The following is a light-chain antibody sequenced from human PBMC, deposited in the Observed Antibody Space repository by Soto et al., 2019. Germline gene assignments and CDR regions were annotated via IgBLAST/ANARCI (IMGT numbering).Light chain of an antibody. V-gene: IGLV1-51*01. CDR1: SSNIGSNY. CDR3: GTWDNSLGAVV. CDR2: DND. J-gene: IGLJ3*02. Sequence: QSVLTQPPSASGTPGQRVTISCSGSSSNIGSNYVYWYQQLPGTAPKLVIYDNDKRPSGIPDRFSGSKSGTSATLGITGLQTGDEADYYCGTWDNSLGAVVFGGGTKVTVL.